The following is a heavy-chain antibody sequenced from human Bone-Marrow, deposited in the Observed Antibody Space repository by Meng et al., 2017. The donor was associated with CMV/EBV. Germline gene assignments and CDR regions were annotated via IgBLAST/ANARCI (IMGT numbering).Heavy chain of an antibody. Sequence: GESLKISCAASGFTFSSYAMHWVRQAPGKGLEWVAVISYDGSNKYYADSVKGRFTISRDNSKNTLYLQMNSLRAEDTAVYYCARGSVGAQKTPADYWVQGTLVTVPS. CDR1: GFTFSSYA. CDR2: ISYDGSNK. D-gene: IGHD3-16*01. J-gene: IGHJ4*02. V-gene: IGHV3-30-3*01. CDR3: ARGSVGAQKTPADY.